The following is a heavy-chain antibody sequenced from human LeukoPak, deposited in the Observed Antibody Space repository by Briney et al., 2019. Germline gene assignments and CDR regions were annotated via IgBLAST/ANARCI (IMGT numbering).Heavy chain of an antibody. CDR2: IYYSGST. CDR1: GGSISSSSYY. D-gene: IGHD3-22*01. CDR3: ARVHYYDSSASDAFDI. V-gene: IGHV4-39*07. Sequence: SETLSLTCTVSGGSISSSSYYWGWIRQPPGKGLEWIGSIYYSGSTYYNPSLKSRVTISVDTSKNQFSLKLSSVTAADTAVYYCARVHYYDSSASDAFDIWGQGTMVTVSS. J-gene: IGHJ3*02.